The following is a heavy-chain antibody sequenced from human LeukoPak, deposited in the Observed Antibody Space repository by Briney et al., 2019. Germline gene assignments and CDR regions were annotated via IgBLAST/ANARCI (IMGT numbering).Heavy chain of an antibody. J-gene: IGHJ4*02. Sequence: GASVSVSCKASGYTFTGYYMHWVRQARGQGREGMGWINPNSGGTSYAQKFPGRVPMTRDTSISTAYIDLSSLRSDHTAVYYCARDDDCSSTSCYIAYWGQGTLVTVSS. CDR1: GYTFTGYY. V-gene: IGHV1-2*02. CDR2: INPNSGGT. CDR3: ARDDDCSSTSCYIAY. D-gene: IGHD2-2*02.